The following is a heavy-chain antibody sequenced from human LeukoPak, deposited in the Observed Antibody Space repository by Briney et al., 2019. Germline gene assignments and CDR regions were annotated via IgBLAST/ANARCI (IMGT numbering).Heavy chain of an antibody. Sequence: GGSLRLSCAASGFTFSSYSMNWVRQAPGKGLEWVSYISSSSSTTYYADSVKGRFTISRDNSKNTLYLQMNSLRAEDTAVYYCAKDARPHSNYYYGMDVWGQGTTVTVSS. J-gene: IGHJ6*02. CDR1: GFTFSSYS. CDR3: AKDARPHSNYYYGMDV. D-gene: IGHD2/OR15-2a*01. V-gene: IGHV3-48*01. CDR2: ISSSSSTT.